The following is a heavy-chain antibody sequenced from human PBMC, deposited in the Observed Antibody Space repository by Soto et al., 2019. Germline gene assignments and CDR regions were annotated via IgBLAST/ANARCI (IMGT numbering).Heavy chain of an antibody. D-gene: IGHD2-8*01. V-gene: IGHV1-18*01. CDR3: ARGPLDYPIPGFDY. J-gene: IGHJ4*02. Sequence: QVQLLQSGAEVKKPGASVKVSCKASGYTFTSYGISWVRQAPGQGLEWMGWISTFNSHTDYAQKVQGRIPMTTDRSTATAYIELRSVRSDDTAVYYCARGPLDYPIPGFDYWGLGSLVTVSS. CDR2: ISTFNSHT. CDR1: GYTFTSYG.